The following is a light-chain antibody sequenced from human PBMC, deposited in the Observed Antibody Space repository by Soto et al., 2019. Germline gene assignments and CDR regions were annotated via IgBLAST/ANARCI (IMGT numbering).Light chain of an antibody. CDR1: QDISGH. CDR3: QKYNGTPRT. CDR2: EAS. V-gene: IGKV1-27*01. Sequence: DIRVTQSPSSLSASVGDRVTITCRASQDISGHLAWYQQKPGKVPKLLIYEASTLHSGVPSRFSASGSGTDFTLTISSLQPEDVATYYCQKYNGTPRTFGQGNKVELK. J-gene: IGKJ1*01.